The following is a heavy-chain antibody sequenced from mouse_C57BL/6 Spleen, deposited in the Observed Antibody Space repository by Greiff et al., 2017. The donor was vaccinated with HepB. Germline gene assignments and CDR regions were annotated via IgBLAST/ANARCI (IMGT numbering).Heavy chain of an antibody. D-gene: IGHD6-2*01. Sequence: VQLQQSGAELVRPGASVTLSCKASGYTFTDYEMHWVKQTPVHGLEWIGAIDPETGGTAYNQKFKGKAILTADKSSSTAYMELRSLTSEDSAVYDCTRHRLSLAWFAYWGQGTLVTVSA. CDR3: TRHRLSLAWFAY. CDR1: GYTFTDYE. J-gene: IGHJ3*01. V-gene: IGHV1-15*01. CDR2: IDPETGGT.